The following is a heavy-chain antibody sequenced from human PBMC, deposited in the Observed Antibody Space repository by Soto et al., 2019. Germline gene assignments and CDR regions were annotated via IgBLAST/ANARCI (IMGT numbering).Heavy chain of an antibody. J-gene: IGHJ4*02. CDR1: GFTFSSYG. D-gene: IGHD2-15*01. V-gene: IGHV3-33*01. CDR3: ARHCSGGSCYSWGYFDY. Sequence: QVQLVESGGGVVQPGRSLRLSCAASGFTFSSYGMHWVRQAPGKGLEWVAVIWYDGSNKYYADSVKGRFTISRDNSKNTLYLQTNSLRAEDSAVYYCARHCSGGSCYSWGYFDYWGQGTLVTVSS. CDR2: IWYDGSNK.